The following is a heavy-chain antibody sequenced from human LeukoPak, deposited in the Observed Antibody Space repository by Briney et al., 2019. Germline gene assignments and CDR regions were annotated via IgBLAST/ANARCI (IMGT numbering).Heavy chain of an antibody. J-gene: IGHJ4*02. CDR1: GFTFTKYW. V-gene: IGHV3-7*01. CDR2: INRDGSEK. D-gene: IGHD2-15*01. CDR3: ARRYCSDGSCYSVDN. Sequence: PGGSLRLSCAASGFTFTKYWMSWVRQAPGKGPEWVANINRDGSEKYYVDSAMGRFTISRDNAQNSLSLKMNSLRAEDTAVYYCARRYCSDGSCYSVDNWGQGTLVTVSS.